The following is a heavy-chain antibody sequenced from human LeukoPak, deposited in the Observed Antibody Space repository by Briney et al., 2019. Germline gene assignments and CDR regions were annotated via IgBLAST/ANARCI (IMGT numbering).Heavy chain of an antibody. CDR3: ARGAVVPYCSSTSCRAYYFDY. CDR1: GFTFSSYS. Sequence: GGSLRLSCAASGFTFSSYSMNWVRQAPGKGLEWVSSISSSTSYIYYADSVKGRFTISRDNAKNSLYLQMNSLRAEDTAVYYCARGAVVPYCSSTSCRAYYFDYWGQGTLVTVSS. CDR2: ISSSTSYI. D-gene: IGHD2-2*01. J-gene: IGHJ4*02. V-gene: IGHV3-21*01.